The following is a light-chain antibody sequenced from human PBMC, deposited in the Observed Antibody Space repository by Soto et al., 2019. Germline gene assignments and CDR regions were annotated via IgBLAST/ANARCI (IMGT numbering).Light chain of an antibody. V-gene: IGKV3-11*01. J-gene: IGKJ5*01. Sequence: EIVLTQSPATLSLSPGERATLSCRASQSVSSYLASYQQKPGQAPRLLIYDASNRATGIPARFSGSGSGTDFTLTISSREPEDFAVYYCQQRSNWPITFGQGTRLEIK. CDR2: DAS. CDR3: QQRSNWPIT. CDR1: QSVSSY.